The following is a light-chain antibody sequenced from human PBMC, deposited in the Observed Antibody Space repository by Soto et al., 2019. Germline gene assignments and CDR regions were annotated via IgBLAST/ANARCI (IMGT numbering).Light chain of an antibody. CDR3: AAWDDSLNGPV. Sequence: QSVLTQPPSASGTPGQRVTSSWSGSSSNIGSNTVTWYQQLPGTAPKLLIYSNNQRPSGVPDRFSGSKSGTSASLAISGRQSEDEADVYCAAWDDSLNGPVFGVGTKLTVL. J-gene: IGLJ2*01. CDR2: SNN. CDR1: SSNIGSNT. V-gene: IGLV1-44*01.